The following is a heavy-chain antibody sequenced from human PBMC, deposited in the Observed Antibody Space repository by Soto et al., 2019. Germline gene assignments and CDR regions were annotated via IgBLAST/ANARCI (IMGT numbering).Heavy chain of an antibody. Sequence: QVQLVESGGGVVQPGRSLRLSCAASGFTFSSYGIHWVRQAPGKGLEWVAVIWYDGSNKYYADSVKGRFTISRDNSKNTLYLQMNSLRAEDTAVYYCASLGYCSSTSCDSLGGGYEKIDYWGQGTLVTVSS. J-gene: IGHJ4*02. CDR3: ASLGYCSSTSCDSLGGGYEKIDY. V-gene: IGHV3-33*01. CDR2: IWYDGSNK. D-gene: IGHD2-2*01. CDR1: GFTFSSYG.